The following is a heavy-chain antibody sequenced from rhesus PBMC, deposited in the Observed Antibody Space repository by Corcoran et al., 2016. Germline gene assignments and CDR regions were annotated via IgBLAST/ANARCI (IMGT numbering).Heavy chain of an antibody. CDR2: ISGSGGNT. Sequence: QVQLQESGPGLVKPSETLSLTCAVSGGSISSHFWGWSRQPPGKGLEGIGRISGSGGNTDYTPSLKSRVTISTDTSKNQFSLKLTSVTAADTAVYFCARGLEYCTISGCYHFDYWGQGVLVTVSS. J-gene: IGHJ4*01. V-gene: IGHV4-160*01. CDR3: ARGLEYCTISGCYHFDY. D-gene: IGHD2-21*01. CDR1: GGSISSHF.